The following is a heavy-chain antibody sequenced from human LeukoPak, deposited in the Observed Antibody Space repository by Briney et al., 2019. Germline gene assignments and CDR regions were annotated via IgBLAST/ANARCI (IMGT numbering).Heavy chain of an antibody. Sequence: PGRSLRLSCAASGFNFNNYPMHWVRQVPGRGPQWVALISYVVIDSYIADSVKGRFSISRDNSKNTLFLQMNSLRPEDTAVYDCARDRYTKNYFDALDLWGQGSTVTVSS. CDR3: ARDRYTKNYFDALDL. J-gene: IGHJ3*01. D-gene: IGHD3-16*02. V-gene: IGHV3-30*04. CDR2: ISYVVIDS. CDR1: GFNFNNYP.